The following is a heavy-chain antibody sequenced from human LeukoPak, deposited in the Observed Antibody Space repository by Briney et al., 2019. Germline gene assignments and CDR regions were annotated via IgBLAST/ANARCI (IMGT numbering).Heavy chain of an antibody. CDR2: IIPIFGTA. J-gene: IGHJ4*02. CDR1: GGTFSSYA. CDR3: ARAPVVITRKYYFDY. D-gene: IGHD3-22*01. V-gene: IGHV1-69*05. Sequence: SVKVSCKASGGTFSSYAISWVRQAPGQGLEWMGGIIPIFGTANYAQKFQGRVTITTDESTSTAYMELSSLRSEDTAVYYCARAPVVITRKYYFDYWGQGTLVTVSS.